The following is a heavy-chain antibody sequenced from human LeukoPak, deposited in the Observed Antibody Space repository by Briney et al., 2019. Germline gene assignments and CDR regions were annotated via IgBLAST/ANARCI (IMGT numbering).Heavy chain of an antibody. D-gene: IGHD3-16*01. CDR2: ISGSGGST. V-gene: IGHV3-23*01. J-gene: IGHJ4*02. CDR3: AKSPRLEPWGNYGDY. CDR1: GFTFSSYA. Sequence: PGGSLRLSCAASGFTFSSYAMSWVRQAPGKGLEWVSAISGSGGSTYYADSVKGRFTISRDNSKNTLYLQMNSLRAEDTAVYYCAKSPRLEPWGNYGDYWGQGTLVTVSS.